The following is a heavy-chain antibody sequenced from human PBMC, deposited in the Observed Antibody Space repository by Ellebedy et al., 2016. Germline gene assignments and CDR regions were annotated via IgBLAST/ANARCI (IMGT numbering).Heavy chain of an antibody. CDR1: GFTFSSYS. V-gene: IGHV3-48*02. CDR3: ARELRYFDWSAPRNYYYYGMDV. CDR2: ISSSSSTI. D-gene: IGHD3-9*01. J-gene: IGHJ6*02. Sequence: GESLKISXAASGFTFSSYSMNWVRQAPGKGLEWVSYISSSSSTIYYADSVKGRFTISRDNAKNSLYLQMNSLRDEDTAVYYCARELRYFDWSAPRNYYYYGMDVWGQGTTVTVSS.